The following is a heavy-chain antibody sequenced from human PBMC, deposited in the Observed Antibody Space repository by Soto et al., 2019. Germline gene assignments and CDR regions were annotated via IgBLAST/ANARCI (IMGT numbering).Heavy chain of an antibody. Sequence: EALSRTCIVYGASISGLYWSWIRKSAGKGLEWIGRIYATGTTDYNPSLKSRVMMSVDTSKKQFSLKLRSVTAADTAVYYCVRDGTKTLRDWFDPWGQGMSVTVSS. V-gene: IGHV4-4*07. J-gene: IGHJ5*02. CDR1: GASISGLY. CDR2: IYATGTT. CDR3: VRDGTKTLRDWFDP. D-gene: IGHD1-1*01.